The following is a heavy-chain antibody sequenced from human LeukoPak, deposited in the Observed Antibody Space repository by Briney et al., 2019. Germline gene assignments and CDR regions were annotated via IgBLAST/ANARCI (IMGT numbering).Heavy chain of an antibody. J-gene: IGHJ4*02. CDR2: IYYSGST. Sequence: SETLSLTCTVSGGSISSYYWSWIRQPSGKGLEWIGYIYYSGSTNYNPSLKSRVTISVDTSKNQFSLKLSSVTAADTAVYYCARNQGYDFWSGYYPYYFDYWGQGTLVTVSS. D-gene: IGHD3-3*01. CDR3: ARNQGYDFWSGYYPYYFDY. CDR1: GGSISSYY. V-gene: IGHV4-59*01.